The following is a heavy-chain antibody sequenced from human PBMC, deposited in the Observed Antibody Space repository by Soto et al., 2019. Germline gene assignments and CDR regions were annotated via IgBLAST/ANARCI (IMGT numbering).Heavy chain of an antibody. CDR1: GFTFSSYA. CDR3: AKLGGYCSSTSCHGWYFDL. J-gene: IGHJ2*01. D-gene: IGHD2-2*01. CDR2: ISGSGGST. Sequence: EVQLLESGGGLVQPGGSLRLSCAASGFTFSSYAMSWVRQAPGKGLEWVSAISGSGGSTYYADSVKGRFTISRDNSKNTLYLQMNSLRAEDTAVYYCAKLGGYCSSTSCHGWYFDLWGRGTLVTVSS. V-gene: IGHV3-23*01.